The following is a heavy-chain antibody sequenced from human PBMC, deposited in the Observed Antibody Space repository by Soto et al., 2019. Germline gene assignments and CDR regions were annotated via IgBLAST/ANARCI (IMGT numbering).Heavy chain of an antibody. V-gene: IGHV3-7*05. J-gene: IGHJ5*02. CDR2: IDQDGGEK. CDR3: ARGGHWFDP. CDR1: GFTFSNYW. Sequence: PGGSLRLSCAASGFTFSNYWMAWVRQAPGKGLEWVANIDQDGGEKYYVDSVKGRFTISRDNAKNSLYLHMNSLRAEDTAVYYCARGGHWFDPWGQGTLVTVSS.